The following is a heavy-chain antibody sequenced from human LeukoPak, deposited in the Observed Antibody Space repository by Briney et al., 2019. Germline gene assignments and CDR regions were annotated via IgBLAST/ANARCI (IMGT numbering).Heavy chain of an antibody. CDR1: GFTLSSYA. Sequence: XGSLRLSCAAXGFTLSSYAMSWVRQAPGKGLEWVSAISGSGGSTYYADSVKGRFTISRDNSKNTLYLQMNSLRAEDTAVYYCARDLGYCSSTSCRNTIDYWGQGTLVTVSS. D-gene: IGHD2-2*01. V-gene: IGHV3-23*01. J-gene: IGHJ4*02. CDR3: ARDLGYCSSTSCRNTIDY. CDR2: ISGSGGST.